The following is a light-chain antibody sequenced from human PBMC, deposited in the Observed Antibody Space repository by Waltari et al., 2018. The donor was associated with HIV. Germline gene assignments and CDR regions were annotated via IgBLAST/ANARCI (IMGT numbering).Light chain of an antibody. V-gene: IGLV2-23*02. CDR3: CSFAGSNFV. J-gene: IGLJ1*01. CDR1: RRDVGTSDY. CDR2: DVT. Sequence: QSALTQPASVSGSPAQAIPIPCTGSRRDVGTSDYISWYQQHPGTAPKLIITDVTEGPSGISNRFSGSKSGTTASLTISGLQAEDEAEYFCCSFAGSNFVFGSGTKVTVL.